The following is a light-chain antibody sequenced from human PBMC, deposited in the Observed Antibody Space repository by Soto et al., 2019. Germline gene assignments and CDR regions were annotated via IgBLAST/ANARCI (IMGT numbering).Light chain of an antibody. J-gene: IGLJ3*02. Sequence: QSVLTQPSSASGTPGQRVTISCSGSSSNIGSHNVYWYQQLPGTAPKLLFYGNTQGPSGVPDRFSASKSGTSASLAVSGLRSEDEADYFCAAWDGSLSGRVFGGGTKLTVL. V-gene: IGLV1-47*01. CDR2: GNT. CDR1: SSNIGSHN. CDR3: AAWDGSLSGRV.